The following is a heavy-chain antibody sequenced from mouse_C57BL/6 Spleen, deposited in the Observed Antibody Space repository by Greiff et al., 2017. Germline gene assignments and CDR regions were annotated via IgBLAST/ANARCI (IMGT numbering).Heavy chain of an antibody. CDR2: IDPADSYT. V-gene: IGHV1-69*01. D-gene: IGHD2-12*01. J-gene: IGHJ3*01. CDR3: ARTEYCDDVWFAY. CDR1: GFTFTSYW. Sequence: QVQLQQPGAELVTPGASVKLSCTASGFTFTSYWMHWVKQRPGQGLEWIGEIDPADSYTNYNQKFKCKSTMTEDTSSSTAYMQLSSLTSEDSAVYYCARTEYCDDVWFAYWGQGTLVTVSA.